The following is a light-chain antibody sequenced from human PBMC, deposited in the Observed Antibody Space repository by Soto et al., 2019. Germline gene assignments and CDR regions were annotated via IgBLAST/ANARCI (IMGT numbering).Light chain of an antibody. V-gene: IGKV3-11*01. CDR1: QSVRSY. CDR2: DAS. CDR3: QQSSNWPLT. Sequence: EGVLIQSRATLSLSTGERAALSCRASQSVRSYLAWYQQKPGQAPRLLIYDASNRATGIPARFSGSGSGTDFTLTISSLEPEDFAVYYCQQSSNWPLTFGPGTNVDI. J-gene: IGKJ3*01.